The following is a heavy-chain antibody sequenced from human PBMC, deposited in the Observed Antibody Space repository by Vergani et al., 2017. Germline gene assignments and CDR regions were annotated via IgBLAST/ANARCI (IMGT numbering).Heavy chain of an antibody. V-gene: IGHV4-61*01. CDR1: GGSVSSGSYY. Sequence: QVQLQESGPGLVKPSETLSLTCTVSGGSVSSGSYYWSWIRQPPGKGLEWIGYIYYSGSTNYNPSLKSRVTISVDTSKNQFSLKLSPVTAADTAVYYCARDAWGFDYWGQGTLVTVSS. CDR3: ARDAWGFDY. D-gene: IGHD7-27*01. J-gene: IGHJ4*02. CDR2: IYYSGST.